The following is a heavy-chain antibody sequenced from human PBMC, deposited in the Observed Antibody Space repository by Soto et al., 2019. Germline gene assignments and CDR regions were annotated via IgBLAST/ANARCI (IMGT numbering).Heavy chain of an antibody. Sequence: QVQLVESGGGVVQPGRSLRLSCAASGFTFSSYGMHWVRQAPGKGLEWVAVISYDGSNKYYADSVKGRFTISRDNSKNTLYLQMNSLRAEDTAVYYCAKAGSSWSGGDYFDYWGQGTLVTVSS. V-gene: IGHV3-30*18. CDR2: ISYDGSNK. J-gene: IGHJ4*02. CDR3: AKAGSSWSGGDYFDY. CDR1: GFTFSSYG. D-gene: IGHD6-13*01.